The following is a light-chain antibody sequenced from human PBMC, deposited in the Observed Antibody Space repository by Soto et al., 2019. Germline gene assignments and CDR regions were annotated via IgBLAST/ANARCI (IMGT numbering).Light chain of an antibody. CDR1: ERISTN. CDR2: SES. V-gene: IGKV3-15*01. J-gene: IGKJ1*01. CDR3: QQYSNWLTWT. Sequence: EIVMTQSPVTLSVSPGESATLSCRASERISTNLAWYQQKPGQAPRLLIYSESIRAAGVPARFSATGSATEFTLTISSLQPEDFAIYYCQQYSNWLTWTFGQGTKVEIK.